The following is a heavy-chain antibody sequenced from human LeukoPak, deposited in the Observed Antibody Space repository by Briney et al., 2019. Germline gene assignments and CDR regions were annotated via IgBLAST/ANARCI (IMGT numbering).Heavy chain of an antibody. CDR2: ISYDGSNK. D-gene: IGHD4-17*01. CDR1: AFTFSRNC. V-gene: IGHV3-30*03. CDR3: ARGGYWGDYVFDF. J-gene: IGHJ4*02. Sequence: PGGSLRLSCAACAFTFSRNCMHWVRRAPGKGLEWVAAISYDGSNKWHADSVKGRFTISRDNSKHTLYLQMNSLRAEDTAVYYCARGGYWGDYVFDFWGPGTLVTVSS.